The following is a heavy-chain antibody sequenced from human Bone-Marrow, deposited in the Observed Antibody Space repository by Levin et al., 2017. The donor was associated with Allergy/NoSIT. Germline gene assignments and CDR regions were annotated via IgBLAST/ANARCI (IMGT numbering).Heavy chain of an antibody. D-gene: IGHD4-17*01. Sequence: GESLKISCAASGFTFSDYYMSWIRQAPGKGLEWVSYISSSGSTIYYADSVKGRFTISRDNAKNSLYLQMNSLRAEDTAVYYCASNGDYHLPFDYWGQGTLVTVSS. J-gene: IGHJ4*02. V-gene: IGHV3-11*01. CDR3: ASNGDYHLPFDY. CDR2: ISSSGSTI. CDR1: GFTFSDYY.